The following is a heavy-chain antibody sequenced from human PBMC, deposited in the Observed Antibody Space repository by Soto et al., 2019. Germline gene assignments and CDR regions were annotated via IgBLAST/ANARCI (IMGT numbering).Heavy chain of an antibody. D-gene: IGHD3-22*01. CDR3: ARDSRDSSGYRAFDI. CDR1: GYTFTSYG. J-gene: IGHJ3*02. Sequence: GASVKVSCKASGYTFTSYGISWVRQAPGQGLEWMGWIIAYNGKTNYAQKLQGRVTMTADESTSTAYMELSSLRSDDTAVYYCARDSRDSSGYRAFDIWGQGTMVTVSS. V-gene: IGHV1-18*04. CDR2: IIAYNGKT.